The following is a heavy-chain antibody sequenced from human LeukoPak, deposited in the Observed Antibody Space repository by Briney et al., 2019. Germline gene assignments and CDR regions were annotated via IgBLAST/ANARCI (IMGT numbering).Heavy chain of an antibody. Sequence: PGGSLRLSCAASGFTFSGYWMTWVRQAPGKGLEWVANIKQDGSEKYYVDSVKGRFTISRDNVKNSLYLQMNSLRAEDTAVYYCARALWFGEAYFDSWGQGTLVTVSS. D-gene: IGHD3-10*01. CDR1: GFTFSGYW. V-gene: IGHV3-7*01. CDR2: IKQDGSEK. CDR3: ARALWFGEAYFDS. J-gene: IGHJ4*02.